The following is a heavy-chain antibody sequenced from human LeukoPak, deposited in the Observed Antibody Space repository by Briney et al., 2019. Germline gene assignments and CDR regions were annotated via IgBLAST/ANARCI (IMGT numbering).Heavy chain of an antibody. D-gene: IGHD4-23*01. Sequence: GKSLKISCKGSGYSFSTYWIVWVRQMPGKGLEWMGIINPGDSDTRHSPSFQGQVTMSADKSISTAYPQWSSLKASDTAMYYCARGGYGGNPYGWFDPWGQGTQVTVSS. CDR1: GYSFSTYW. CDR3: ARGGYGGNPYGWFDP. J-gene: IGHJ5*02. V-gene: IGHV5-51*01. CDR2: INPGDSDT.